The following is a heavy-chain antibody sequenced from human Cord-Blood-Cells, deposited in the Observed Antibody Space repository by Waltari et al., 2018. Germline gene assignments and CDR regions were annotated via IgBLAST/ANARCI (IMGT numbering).Heavy chain of an antibody. CDR1: GYSISSGYY. CDR2: IYQSGST. V-gene: IGHV4-38-2*02. CDR3: ARGRVYDIVVVPAAKGAFDI. Sequence: QVQLQESGPGLVKPSETLSLTCTVSGYSISSGYYWGWIRQPPGKGLEWIGSIYQSGSTYYNPSLKSRVTISVDTSKNQFSLKLSSVTAADTAVYYCARGRVYDIVVVPAAKGAFDIWGQGTMVTVSS. J-gene: IGHJ3*02. D-gene: IGHD2-2*01.